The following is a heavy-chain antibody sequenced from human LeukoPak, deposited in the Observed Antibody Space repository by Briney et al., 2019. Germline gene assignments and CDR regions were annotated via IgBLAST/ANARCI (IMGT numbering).Heavy chain of an antibody. D-gene: IGHD1-26*01. CDR1: GYTFTDYY. Sequence: ASVKVSCKASGYTFTDYYMHWVRQAPGQGLEWMGIINPSGGSTSYAQKFQGRVTMTRDMSTSTVYMELSSLRSEDTAVYYCARSGSHAWGYVAGGGYWFDPWGQGTLVTVSS. CDR3: ARSGSHAWGYVAGGGYWFDP. CDR2: INPSGGST. J-gene: IGHJ5*02. V-gene: IGHV1-46*01.